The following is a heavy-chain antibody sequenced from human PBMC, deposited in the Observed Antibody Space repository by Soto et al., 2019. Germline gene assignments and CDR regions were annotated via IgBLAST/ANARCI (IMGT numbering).Heavy chain of an antibody. Sequence: QVQLQESGPGLVKPSETLSLSCTVSGGSISSYYWSWFRQSPGKRMEWIGYVHHSWGSSYNPSLQSRVAISLDTSKSQFSLKATSVTATDTAVYYCERQGFGPLHGLVEVWGQGTTVTVSS. D-gene: IGHD3-10*01. J-gene: IGHJ6*02. CDR2: VHHSWGS. CDR1: GGSISSYY. V-gene: IGHV4-59*08. CDR3: ERQGFGPLHGLVEV.